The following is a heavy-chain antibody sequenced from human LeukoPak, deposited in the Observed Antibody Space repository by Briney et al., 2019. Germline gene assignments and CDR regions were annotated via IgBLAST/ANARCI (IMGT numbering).Heavy chain of an antibody. CDR2: INFGTNT. Sequence: SETLSLTCSVSGGSVNTNSSCWNWIRQSPGKGLEWIGHINFGTNTDCNPSLKSRVTILIDPSKNQFSLKLNSVTAADTAVYYCARDGRAPSAGEDHWGQGTLVTVSS. CDR1: GGSVNTNSSC. V-gene: IGHV4-61*01. D-gene: IGHD1-14*01. J-gene: IGHJ4*02. CDR3: ARDGRAPSAGEDH.